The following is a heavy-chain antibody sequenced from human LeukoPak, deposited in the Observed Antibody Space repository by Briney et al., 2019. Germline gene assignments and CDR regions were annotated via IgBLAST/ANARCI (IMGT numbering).Heavy chain of an antibody. CDR3: ARGLDAAAGLANFDY. D-gene: IGHD6-25*01. J-gene: IGHJ4*02. CDR2: ISGYNGNT. Sequence: EASVKVSCKSSGYTFSHFGVNWVRQAPGQGLEWMGWISGYNGNTNYAQKFQGRLTISTDPATSTVYMESSSLTSDDAAMYYCARGLDAAAGLANFDYWGQGTQVTVSS. V-gene: IGHV1-18*01. CDR1: GYTFSHFG.